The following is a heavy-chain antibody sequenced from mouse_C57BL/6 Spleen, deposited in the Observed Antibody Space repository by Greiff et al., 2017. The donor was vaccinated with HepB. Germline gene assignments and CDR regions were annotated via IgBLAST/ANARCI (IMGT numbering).Heavy chain of an antibody. CDR2: INPNNGGT. Sequence: EVQLQQSGPELVKPGASVKISCKASGYTFTDYYMNWVKQSHGKSLEWIGDINPNNGGTSYNQKFKGKATLTVDKSSSTAYMELRSLTSEDSAVYYCARWDIPDWAMDYWGQGTSVTVSS. D-gene: IGHD3-3*01. CDR3: ARWDIPDWAMDY. CDR1: GYTFTDYY. J-gene: IGHJ4*01. V-gene: IGHV1-26*01.